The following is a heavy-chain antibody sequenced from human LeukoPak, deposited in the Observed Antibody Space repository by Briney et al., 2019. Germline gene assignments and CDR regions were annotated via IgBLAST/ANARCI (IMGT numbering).Heavy chain of an antibody. J-gene: IGHJ4*02. D-gene: IGHD3-10*01. CDR3: ARGLRITMVRGVITPSNCFDY. Sequence: PSETLSLTCTASGGSISSYSWSWVRQPPGKGLEWIGEINHSGSTNYNPSLKSRVTISVDTSKNQFSLKLSSVTAADTAVYYCARGLRITMVRGVITPSNCFDYWGQGTLVTVSS. CDR2: INHSGST. V-gene: IGHV4-34*01. CDR1: GGSISSYS.